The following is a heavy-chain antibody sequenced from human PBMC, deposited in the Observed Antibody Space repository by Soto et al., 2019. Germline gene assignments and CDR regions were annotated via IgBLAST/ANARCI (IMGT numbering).Heavy chain of an antibody. J-gene: IGHJ4*02. V-gene: IGHV1-3*01. D-gene: IGHD6-19*01. CDR1: GYTFTSYA. CDR3: ARDEDGSGWYPYYFDY. Sequence: ASVKVSCKASGYTFTSYAMHWVRQAPGQRLEWMGWINAGNGNTKYSQKFQGRVTITRDTSASTAYMELSSLRSEDTAVYYCARDEDGSGWYPYYFDYWGQGTLVTVSS. CDR2: INAGNGNT.